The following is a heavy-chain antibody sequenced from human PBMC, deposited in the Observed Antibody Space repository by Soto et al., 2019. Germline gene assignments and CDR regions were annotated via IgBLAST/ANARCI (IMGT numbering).Heavy chain of an antibody. J-gene: IGHJ4*02. D-gene: IGHD2-2*01. CDR1: GFTFSSYG. Sequence: GGSLRLSCAASGFTFSSYGMHWVRQAPGKGLEWVAVISYDGSNKYYADSVKGRFTISRDNSKNTLYLQMNSLRAEDTAVYYCANDWGISVVVPAAMTWWDLVPFDYWGQGTLVTVSS. CDR3: ANDWGISVVVPAAMTWWDLVPFDY. CDR2: ISYDGSNK. V-gene: IGHV3-30*18.